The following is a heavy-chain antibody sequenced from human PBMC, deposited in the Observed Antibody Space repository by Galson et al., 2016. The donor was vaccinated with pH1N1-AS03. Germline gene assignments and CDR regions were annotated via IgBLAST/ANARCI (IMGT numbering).Heavy chain of an antibody. V-gene: IGHV3-9*01. Sequence: SLRLSCAASGFTFGDYAMHWVRQVPGKGRDWVSHINWNSGHIDYADSVKGRFTLSRDNARSFLYLQMKSLRTEDTGLYFCAKGQHGYGGSGSIDMWGQGTMVIVSS. D-gene: IGHD3-10*01. CDR1: GFTFGDYA. J-gene: IGHJ3*02. CDR3: AKGQHGYGGSGSIDM. CDR2: INWNSGHI.